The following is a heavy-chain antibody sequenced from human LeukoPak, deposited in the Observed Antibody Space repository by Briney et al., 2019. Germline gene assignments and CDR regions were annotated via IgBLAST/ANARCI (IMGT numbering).Heavy chain of an antibody. CDR1: GFTFSSYA. J-gene: IGHJ3*02. CDR2: ISYDGSNK. Sequence: PGRSLRLSCAASGFTFSSYAMHWVRQAPGKGLEWVAVISYDGSNKYYADSVKGRFTISRDNSKNTLYLQMDSLRAEDTAVYYCARRREPEIWGQGTMVTVSS. V-gene: IGHV3-30-3*01. CDR3: ARRREPEI. D-gene: IGHD1-14*01.